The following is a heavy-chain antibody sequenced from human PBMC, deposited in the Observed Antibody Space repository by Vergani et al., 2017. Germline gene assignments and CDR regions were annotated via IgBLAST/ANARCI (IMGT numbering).Heavy chain of an antibody. V-gene: IGHV4-59*01. Sequence: QVQLQESGPGLVKPSETLSLTCTVSGGSISSYYWSWIRQPPGKGLEWIGYIYYSGSTNYNPSLKSRVTISVDTSKKQFSLKLSSVTAADTAVYYCARDLWFGELFGEGRAFDIWGQGTMVTVSS. D-gene: IGHD3-10*01. CDR2: IYYSGST. J-gene: IGHJ3*02. CDR1: GGSISSYY. CDR3: ARDLWFGELFGEGRAFDI.